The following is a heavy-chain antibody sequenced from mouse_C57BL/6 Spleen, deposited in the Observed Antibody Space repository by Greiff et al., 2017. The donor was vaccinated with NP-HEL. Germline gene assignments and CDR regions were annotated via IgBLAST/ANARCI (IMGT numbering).Heavy chain of an antibody. CDR3: ARHHYGRYFDV. D-gene: IGHD1-1*02. CDR1: GFSFNTYA. J-gene: IGHJ1*03. CDR2: IRSKSNNYAT. V-gene: IGHV10-1*01. Sequence: EVQLVESGGGLVQPKGSLKLSCAASGFSFNTYAMNWVRQAPGKGLEWVARIRSKSNNYATYYADSVKDRFTISRDDSESMLYLQMTNLKTEDTAMYYCARHHYGRYFDVWGTGTTVTVSS.